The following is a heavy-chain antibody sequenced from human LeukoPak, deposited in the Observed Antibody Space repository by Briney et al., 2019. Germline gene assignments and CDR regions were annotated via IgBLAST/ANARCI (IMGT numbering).Heavy chain of an antibody. D-gene: IGHD6-19*01. Sequence: GGSLRLSCAASGFTFSDHYMDWVRQAPGRGLEWVARIRNKVRGYTTEYAASVQGRFTISRDDSSNSLYLQMSSLKTEDTAVYFCARGAVAGTNWYFDYWGQGTLVAVSS. J-gene: IGHJ4*02. CDR2: IRNKVRGYTT. CDR3: ARGAVAGTNWYFDY. CDR1: GFTFSDHY. V-gene: IGHV3-72*01.